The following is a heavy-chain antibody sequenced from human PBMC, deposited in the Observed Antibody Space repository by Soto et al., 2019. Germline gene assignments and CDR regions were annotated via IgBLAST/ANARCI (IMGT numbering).Heavy chain of an antibody. Sequence: SENLSLTCTVSGGSMGGNYCSWIRRLPGKGLEWIGYVYHIGSFSYNASLKSRVTMSVDTSKNQFSVMLSSVTAAETTVYYCARDLLHGSSYYAMDVRGQGTTVTVSS. J-gene: IGHJ6*02. CDR3: ARDLLHGSSYYAMDV. CDR1: GGSMGGNY. CDR2: VYHIGSF. V-gene: IGHV4-59*13. D-gene: IGHD1-26*01.